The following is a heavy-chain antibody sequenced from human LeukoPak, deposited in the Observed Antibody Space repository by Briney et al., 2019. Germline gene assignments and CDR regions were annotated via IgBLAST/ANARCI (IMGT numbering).Heavy chain of an antibody. CDR3: ARVYQGGGYNYFGYYGMDV. V-gene: IGHV3-48*03. CDR1: GFTFSSYE. CDR2: ISSSGSTI. Sequence: GGSRRLSCAASGFTFSSYEMNWVRQAPGKGLEWVSYISSSGSTIYYADSVKGRFTISRDNAKNSLYLQMNSLRAEDTAVYYCARVYQGGGYNYFGYYGMDVWGQGTTVTVSS. D-gene: IGHD5-12*01. J-gene: IGHJ6*02.